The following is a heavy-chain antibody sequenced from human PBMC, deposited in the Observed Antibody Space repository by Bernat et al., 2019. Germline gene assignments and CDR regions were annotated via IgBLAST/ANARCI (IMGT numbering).Heavy chain of an antibody. D-gene: IGHD2-8*02. CDR1: GFTFSTYA. J-gene: IGHJ4*02. Sequence: EVQLLESGGGLVQPGGSLRLPCAASGFTFSTYAMSWVCPAPGNGLGWVLAISGRGGSTYYAKSMKGRFTISRDNSKNKLYLQMNSLRPEETAVYYCAKVNGGVATPRDVYWGQGTLVSVSS. V-gene: IGHV3-23*01. CDR2: ISGRGGST. CDR3: AKVNGGVATPRDVY.